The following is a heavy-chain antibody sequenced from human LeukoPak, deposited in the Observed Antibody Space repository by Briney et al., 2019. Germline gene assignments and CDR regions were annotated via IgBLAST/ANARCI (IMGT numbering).Heavy chain of an antibody. V-gene: IGHV3-30*04. CDR2: ISYDGSNK. CDR3: ARVAKMATIMGHFDC. Sequence: GGSLRLSCAASGFTFSSYAMHWVRQAPGKGLEWVAVISYDGSNKYYADSVKGRFTISRDNSKNTLYLQMNSLRAEDTAVYYCARVAKMATIMGHFDCWGQGTLVTVSS. D-gene: IGHD5-24*01. CDR1: GFTFSSYA. J-gene: IGHJ4*02.